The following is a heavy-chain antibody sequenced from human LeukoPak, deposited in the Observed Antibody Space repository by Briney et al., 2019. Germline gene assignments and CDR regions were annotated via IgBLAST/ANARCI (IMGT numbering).Heavy chain of an antibody. CDR3: ARDDSYYYDSSGSEAFDI. V-gene: IGHV1-2*02. D-gene: IGHD3-22*01. CDR1: GYTFTCYY. CDR2: INPNSGGT. J-gene: IGHJ3*02. Sequence: ASVKVSCKASGYTFTCYYMHWVRQAPGQGLEWMGWINPNSGGTNYAQKFQGRVTMTRDTSISTAYMELSRLRSDDTAVYYCARDDSYYYDSSGSEAFDIWGQGTMVTVSS.